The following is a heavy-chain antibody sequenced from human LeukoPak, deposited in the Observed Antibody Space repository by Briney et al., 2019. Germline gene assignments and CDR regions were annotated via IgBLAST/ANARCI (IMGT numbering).Heavy chain of an antibody. CDR2: INHSGST. D-gene: IGHD2-2*01. J-gene: IGHJ4*02. CDR1: GGSFSGYY. CDR3: TRYCSSTSCYSLESFDY. Sequence: PSETLSLTCAVYGGSFSGYYWCWIRQPPGKGLEWIGEINHSGSTNYNPSLKSRVTISVDTSKNQFSLKLSSVTAADTAVYYCTRYCSSTSCYSLESFDYWGQGTLVTVSS. V-gene: IGHV4-34*01.